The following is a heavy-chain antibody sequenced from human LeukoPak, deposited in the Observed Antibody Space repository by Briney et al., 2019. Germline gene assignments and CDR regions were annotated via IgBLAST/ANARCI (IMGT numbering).Heavy chain of an antibody. J-gene: IGHJ3*02. D-gene: IGHD6-19*01. V-gene: IGHV1-8*01. CDR2: MSPNSGNT. Sequence: ASVKVSCKASGYTFTNYDINWVRQATGQGLEWMGWMSPNSGNTGYAQKFQGRVTMARNTSIRTAYMELSSLRSEDTAVYYCARGWAVAGTEVAFDIWGQGTMVTVSS. CDR3: ARGWAVAGTEVAFDI. CDR1: GYTFTNYD.